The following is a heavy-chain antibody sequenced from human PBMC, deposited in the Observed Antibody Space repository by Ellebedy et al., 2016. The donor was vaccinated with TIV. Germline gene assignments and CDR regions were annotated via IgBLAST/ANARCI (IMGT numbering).Heavy chain of an antibody. Sequence: GESLKISXAASGFTFRTYGMHWVRQAPGKGLEWVSVIWFDGNNEDYADSVKGRFTISRDNSKNTLYLQMHSLRAEDTAVYYCARDPSNIFLENYMDVWGKGTTVTVSS. CDR1: GFTFRTYG. CDR2: IWFDGNNE. CDR3: ARDPSNIFLENYMDV. J-gene: IGHJ6*03. D-gene: IGHD3-3*01. V-gene: IGHV3-33*01.